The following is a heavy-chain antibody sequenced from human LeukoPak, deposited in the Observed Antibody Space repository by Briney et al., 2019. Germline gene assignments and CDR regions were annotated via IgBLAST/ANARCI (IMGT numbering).Heavy chain of an antibody. Sequence: ASVKVSCKASGYTFTSYYMHWVRQAPGQGLEWMGVINPSGGSTTYAQKFQGRVTMTRDMSTSTVYMELSSLRSEDTAVYYCARESRSLPPAPPRNWFDPWGQGTLVTVSS. D-gene: IGHD2-21*01. CDR1: GYTFTSYY. V-gene: IGHV1-46*01. CDR3: ARESRSLPPAPPRNWFDP. CDR2: INPSGGST. J-gene: IGHJ5*02.